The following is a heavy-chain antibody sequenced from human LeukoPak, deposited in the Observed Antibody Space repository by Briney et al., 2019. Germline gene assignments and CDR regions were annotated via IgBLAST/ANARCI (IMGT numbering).Heavy chain of an antibody. CDR2: IHRDGSNK. CDR1: EFTFNNCG. J-gene: IGHJ6*03. Sequence: GGSLRLSCAASEFTFNNCGMHWVRQAPAKGLEWVAFIHRDGSNKYYADSVKGRFTISRDNSKNTLYLRMNSLRTEDTAVYYCAKDKGPDTYYYYYMDVWGKGTTVTVSS. V-gene: IGHV3-30*02. CDR3: AKDKGPDTYYYYYMDV.